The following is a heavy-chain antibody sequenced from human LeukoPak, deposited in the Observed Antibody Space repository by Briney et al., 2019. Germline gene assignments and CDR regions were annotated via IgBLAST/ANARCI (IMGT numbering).Heavy chain of an antibody. Sequence: PGRSLRLSCAASGFTFSSYAMHWVRQAPGKGLEWVAVISYDGSNKYYADSVKGRFTISRDNSKNTLYLQMNSLRAEDTAVYYCARDFWAVRGVASFDWYFDLWGRGTLVTVSS. CDR2: ISYDGSNK. CDR3: ARDFWAVRGVASFDWYFDL. CDR1: GFTFSSYA. V-gene: IGHV3-30-3*01. J-gene: IGHJ2*01. D-gene: IGHD3-10*01.